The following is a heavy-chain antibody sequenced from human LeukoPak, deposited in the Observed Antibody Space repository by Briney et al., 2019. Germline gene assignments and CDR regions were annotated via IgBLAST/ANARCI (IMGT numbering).Heavy chain of an antibody. CDR1: GYTFTGYY. CDR3: ATHDLAGSSPFDS. V-gene: IGHV1-46*01. D-gene: IGHD6-19*01. Sequence: ASVKVSFKASGYTFTGYYMHWVRQAPGQGLEWMGIISPSGDSTTYAQKFQGRVTVTRDTSTSTVYMELSSLRSEDTAVYYCATHDLAGSSPFDSWGQGTLVTVSS. CDR2: ISPSGDST. J-gene: IGHJ4*02.